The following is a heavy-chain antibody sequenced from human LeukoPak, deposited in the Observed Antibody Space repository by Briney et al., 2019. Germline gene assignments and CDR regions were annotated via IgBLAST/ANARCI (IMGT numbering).Heavy chain of an antibody. D-gene: IGHD1-7*01. V-gene: IGHV1-46*01. Sequence: GASVKVSCKASGYTFTSYYMHWVRQAPGQGLEWMGIINPSGGSTSYAQKFQGRVTMTRDTSTSTVYMELSSLRAEDTALYYCAKDFLGNYWGGGYDYWGQGTLVTVSS. CDR1: GYTFTSYY. J-gene: IGHJ4*02. CDR3: AKDFLGNYWGGGYDY. CDR2: INPSGGST.